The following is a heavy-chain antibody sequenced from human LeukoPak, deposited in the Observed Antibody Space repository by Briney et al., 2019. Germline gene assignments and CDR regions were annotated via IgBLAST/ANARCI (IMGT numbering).Heavy chain of an antibody. CDR1: GFTFSSYW. CDR2: VNSDGTTT. D-gene: IGHD6-6*01. V-gene: IGHV3-74*01. J-gene: IGHJ4*02. Sequence: PGGSLRLSCAASGFTFSSYWMHWVRQAPGKGLVWVSRVNSDGTTTTYADSVRGRFTISRDKAKNTMYLQMNSLRAEDTAVYYCTSFRGGVVPPVWGQGTLVTVSS. CDR3: TSFRGGVVPPV.